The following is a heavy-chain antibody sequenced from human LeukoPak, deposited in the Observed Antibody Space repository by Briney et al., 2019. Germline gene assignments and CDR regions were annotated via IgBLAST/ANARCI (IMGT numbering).Heavy chain of an antibody. CDR2: INHSGST. V-gene: IGHV4-34*01. J-gene: IGHJ5*02. Sequence: SETLSLTCAVYGGSFSGYYWSWIRQPPGKGLEWIGEINHSGSTNYNPSLKSRVTISVDTSKNQFSLKLSSVTAADTAVYYCARGQSPQLRLNWFDPWGQGTLVTVSS. D-gene: IGHD3-16*01. CDR1: GGSFSGYY. CDR3: ARGQSPQLRLNWFDP.